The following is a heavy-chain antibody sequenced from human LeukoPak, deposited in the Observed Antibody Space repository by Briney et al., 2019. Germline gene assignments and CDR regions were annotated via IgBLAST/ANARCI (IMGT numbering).Heavy chain of an antibody. V-gene: IGHV4-38-2*01. J-gene: IGHJ4*02. D-gene: IGHD3-10*01. Sequence: PGGSLRLSCAASGFTFSTFAMSWVRQAPGKGLEWIGSIYHSGITYYTPSLKSRVTISVDTSKNQFSLKLSSVTAADTAVYYCARRPMVRGVIDYWGQGTLVTVSS. CDR3: ARRPMVRGVIDY. CDR1: GFTFSTFAM. CDR2: IYHSGIT.